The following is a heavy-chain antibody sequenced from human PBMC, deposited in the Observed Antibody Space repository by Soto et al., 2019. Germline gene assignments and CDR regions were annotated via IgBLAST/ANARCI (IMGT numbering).Heavy chain of an antibody. V-gene: IGHV3-48*02. J-gene: IGHJ6*02. Sequence: EVQLVESGGGLVQPGGSLRLSCAASGFTFSSYSMNWVRQAPGKGLEWVSYISSGGSTIYYADSVKGRFTISRDNAKNSRYLQMNSLRDEDTDVYSCARGLDYYCMDVWGQGTTVTVSS. CDR2: ISSGGSTI. CDR3: ARGLDYYCMDV. CDR1: GFTFSSYS.